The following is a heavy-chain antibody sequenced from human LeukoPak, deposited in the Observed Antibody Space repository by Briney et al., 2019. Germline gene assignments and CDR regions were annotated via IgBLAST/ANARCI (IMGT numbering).Heavy chain of an antibody. CDR2: INTDGSRT. V-gene: IGHV3-74*01. CDR1: GFTFSRYW. J-gene: IGHJ4*02. D-gene: IGHD3-9*01. CDR3: ASDFTGYDDY. Sequence: PGGSLRLSCAASGFTFSRYWMHWVRHAPGRGRVWVSRINTDGSRTDYADSVKGRFTISRDNAKNTLYLQMNSLGAEDTAVYYCASDFTGYDDYWGQGTLVSVSS.